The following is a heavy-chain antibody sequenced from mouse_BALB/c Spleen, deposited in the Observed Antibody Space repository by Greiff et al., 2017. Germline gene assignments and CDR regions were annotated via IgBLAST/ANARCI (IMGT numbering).Heavy chain of an antibody. D-gene: IGHD1-1*01. V-gene: IGHV5-6-2*01. CDR3: ARHYYGSSYSYWYFDV. J-gene: IGHJ1*01. Sequence: EVHLVESGGGLVKLGGSLKLSCAASGFTFSSYYMSWVRQTPEKRLELVAAINSNGGSTYYPDTVKGRFTISRDNAKNTLYLQMSSLKSEDTALYYCARHYYGSSYSYWYFDVWGAGTTVTVSS. CDR1: GFTFSSYY. CDR2: INSNGGST.